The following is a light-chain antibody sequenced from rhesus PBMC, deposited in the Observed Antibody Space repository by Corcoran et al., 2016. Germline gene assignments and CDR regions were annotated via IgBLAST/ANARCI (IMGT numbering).Light chain of an antibody. CDR3: QHYYSIPPT. CDR1: QGITND. Sequence: DIQMTQSPSSLSASVGDRVTITCRASQGITNDLAWYQQKPGETSKLLIYEASSLQSGIPSRFSGSGFGTDFTLTISSLQSEDFATYYCQHYYSIPPTFGGGTKVEIK. J-gene: IGKJ4*01. V-gene: IGKV1-25*01. CDR2: EAS.